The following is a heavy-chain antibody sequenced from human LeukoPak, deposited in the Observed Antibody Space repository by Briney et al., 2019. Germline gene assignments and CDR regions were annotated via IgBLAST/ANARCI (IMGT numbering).Heavy chain of an antibody. V-gene: IGHV4-34*01. J-gene: IGHJ4*02. CDR2: INHSGST. Sequence: PSETLSLTCAVYGGSFSGYYWSWIRQPPGKGLEWIGEINHSGSTNYNPSLKSRVTISVDTSKNQFSLKLSSVTAADTAVYYCARHGRTYYYGSGSYPVRYFDYWGQGTLVTVSS. D-gene: IGHD3-10*01. CDR1: GGSFSGYY. CDR3: ARHGRTYYYGSGSYPVRYFDY.